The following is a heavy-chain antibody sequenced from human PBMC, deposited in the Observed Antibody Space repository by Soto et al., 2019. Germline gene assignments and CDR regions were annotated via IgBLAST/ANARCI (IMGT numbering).Heavy chain of an antibody. CDR1: GFTFSSYG. CDR2: IWYDGSNK. CDR3: ARDADSGYDLISYYYYHMDV. D-gene: IGHD5-12*01. V-gene: IGHV3-33*01. Sequence: PGGSLRLSCAASGFTFSSYGMHWVRQAPGKGLEWVAVIWYDGSNKYYADSVKGRFTISRDNSKNTLYLQMNSLRAEDTAVYYCARDADSGYDLISYYYYHMDVWGKGTTVTVSS. J-gene: IGHJ6*03.